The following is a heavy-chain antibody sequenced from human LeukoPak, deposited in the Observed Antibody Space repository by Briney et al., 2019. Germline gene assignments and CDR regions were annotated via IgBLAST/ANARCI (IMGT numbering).Heavy chain of an antibody. CDR2: TNYRGSS. Sequence: SETLSLTCTVSGGSISSGGYFWSWIRQHPGKGLEWIGYTNYRGSSYKNPSLESRLSISIDTPKNQFSLKLSSVTAADTAVYYCARGNILSGYCFDFWGQGALVTVSS. D-gene: IGHD3-9*01. CDR1: GGSISSGGYF. J-gene: IGHJ4*02. CDR3: ARGNILSGYCFDF. V-gene: IGHV4-31*03.